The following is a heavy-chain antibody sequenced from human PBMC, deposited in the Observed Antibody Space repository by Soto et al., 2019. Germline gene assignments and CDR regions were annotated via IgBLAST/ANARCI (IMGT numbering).Heavy chain of an antibody. CDR2: INHSGST. J-gene: IGHJ5*02. V-gene: IGHV4-34*01. D-gene: IGHD3-10*01. Sequence: SETLSLTCAVYGGSFSGYYWSWIRQPPGKGLEWIGEINHSGSTNYNPSLKSRVTISVDTSKNQFSLKLSSVTAADTAVYYCARDRRLITMVRGVSLWFDPWGQGTLLTVS. CDR3: ARDRRLITMVRGVSLWFDP. CDR1: GGSFSGYY.